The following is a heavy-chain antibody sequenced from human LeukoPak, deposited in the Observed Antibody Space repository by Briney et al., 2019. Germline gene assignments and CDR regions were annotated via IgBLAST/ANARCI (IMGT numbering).Heavy chain of an antibody. D-gene: IGHD3-3*01. CDR2: INTDGSST. Sequence: PGGSLRLSCAASGFTFSSYWMHWVRQAPGKGLVWVSRINTDGSSTSYADSVKGRFTISRDNAKNTLYLQMNSLRAEDTAVYYCVRASITIFGVVPDAFDIWGQGTMVTVSS. CDR3: VRASITIFGVVPDAFDI. CDR1: GFTFSSYW. V-gene: IGHV3-74*01. J-gene: IGHJ3*02.